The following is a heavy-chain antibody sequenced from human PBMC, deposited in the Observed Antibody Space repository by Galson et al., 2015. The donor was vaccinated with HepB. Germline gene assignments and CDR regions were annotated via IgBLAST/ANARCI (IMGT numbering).Heavy chain of an antibody. CDR1: GYSFTSYW. D-gene: IGHD3-10*01. V-gene: IGHV5-10-1*01. CDR3: ARTYYYGSGSYYYNGDY. Sequence: QSGAEVKKPGESLRISCKGSGYSFTSYWISWVRQMPGKGLEWMGRIDPSDSYTNYSPSFQGHVTISADKSISTAYLQWSSLKASDTAVYYCARTYYYGSGSYYYNGDYWGQGTLVTVSS. CDR2: IDPSDSYT. J-gene: IGHJ4*02.